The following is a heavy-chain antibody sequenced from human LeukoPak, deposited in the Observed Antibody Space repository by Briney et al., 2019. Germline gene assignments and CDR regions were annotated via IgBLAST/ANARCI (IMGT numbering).Heavy chain of an antibody. CDR3: AKDRTWIQLWLIDY. Sequence: GGSLRLSCAASGFTFSSYAMSWVRQAPGKGLEWVSGISGSGDSTYYADSVKGRFTISRDNSKNTQYLQVNSLRAEDTAVYYCAKDRTWIQLWLIDYWGQGTLVTVSS. J-gene: IGHJ4*02. V-gene: IGHV3-23*01. D-gene: IGHD5-18*01. CDR1: GFTFSSYA. CDR2: ISGSGDST.